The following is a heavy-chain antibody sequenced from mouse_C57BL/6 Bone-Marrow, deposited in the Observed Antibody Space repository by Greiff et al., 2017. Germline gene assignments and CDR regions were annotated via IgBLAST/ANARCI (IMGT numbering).Heavy chain of an antibody. CDR2: IYPGSGNT. Sequence: QVQLQQSGPELVKPGASVKISCKASGYSFTSYYIHWVKQRPGQGLEWIGWIYPGSGNTKYNEKFKGKATLTADTSSSTAYMQLSSLTSEDSAVYDGAADYYDYLYAMDYWGQGTSVTVSS. CDR3: AADYYDYLYAMDY. D-gene: IGHD2-4*01. CDR1: GYSFTSYY. V-gene: IGHV1-66*01. J-gene: IGHJ4*01.